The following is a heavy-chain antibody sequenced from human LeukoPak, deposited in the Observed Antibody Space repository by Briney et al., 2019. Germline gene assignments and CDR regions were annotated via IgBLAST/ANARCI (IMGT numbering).Heavy chain of an antibody. CDR1: GYTFTSYA. V-gene: IGHV1-69*06. D-gene: IGHD6-13*01. J-gene: IGHJ4*02. CDR3: ARGAAGYSSSWYTVDY. CDR2: IIPIFGTA. Sequence: SVKVSCKASGYTFTSYAIRWVRQAPRQGLEWMGGIIPIFGTANYAQKFQGRVTITADKSTSTAYMELSSLRSEDTAVYYCARGAAGYSSSWYTVDYWGRGTLVTVSS.